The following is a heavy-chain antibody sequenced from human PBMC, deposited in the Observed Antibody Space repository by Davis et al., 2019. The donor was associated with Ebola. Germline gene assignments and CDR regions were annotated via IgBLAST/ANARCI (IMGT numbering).Heavy chain of an antibody. CDR2: INHSGST. CDR3: ARAVGRGAWFDP. V-gene: IGHV4-34*01. CDR1: GGSFSGYY. D-gene: IGHD3-10*01. Sequence: SETLSLTCAVYGGSFSGYYWSWIRQPPGKGLEWIGEINHSGSTNYNPSLKSRVTISVDTSKNQFSLKLSSVTAAATAVYYCARAVGRGAWFDPWGQGTLVTVSS. J-gene: IGHJ5*02.